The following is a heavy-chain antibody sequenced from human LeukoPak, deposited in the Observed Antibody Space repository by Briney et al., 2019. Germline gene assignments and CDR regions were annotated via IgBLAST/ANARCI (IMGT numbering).Heavy chain of an antibody. CDR1: GFTFSSYS. CDR2: ISSSSSYI. Sequence: GGSLRLSCAASGFTFSSYSMNWVRQAPGKGLEWVSSISSSSSYIYYADSVKGRFTISRDNAKNSLYLQMNSVRAEDTAVYYCARGGAARLFDYWGQGTLVTVSS. J-gene: IGHJ4*02. V-gene: IGHV3-21*01. CDR3: ARGGAARLFDY. D-gene: IGHD6-6*01.